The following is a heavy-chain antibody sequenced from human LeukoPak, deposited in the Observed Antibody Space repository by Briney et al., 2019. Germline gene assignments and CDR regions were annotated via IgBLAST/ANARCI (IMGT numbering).Heavy chain of an antibody. CDR1: GGSISSGIYY. V-gene: IGHV4-39*01. Sequence: SETLSLTCTVSGGSISSGIYYWGWIRQSPGKGLEWIGSIYYSGNTYYNPSLKSRVTISVDTSKNQLSLKLNSVTAADTAVYYCARHVRQQLPPKAFDYWGQGTLVTVSS. CDR2: IYYSGNT. CDR3: ARHVRQQLPPKAFDY. J-gene: IGHJ4*02. D-gene: IGHD6-13*01.